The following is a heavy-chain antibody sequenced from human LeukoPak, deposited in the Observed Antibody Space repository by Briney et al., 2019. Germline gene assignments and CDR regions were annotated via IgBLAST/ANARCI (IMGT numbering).Heavy chain of an antibody. Sequence: GGSLRLSCAASGFTFSIYGMHWVRQAPGKGLEWVAVISYDGSNKYYADSVKGRFTISRDNSKNTPYLQMNSLRAEDTAVYYCAKDGSSGWTPYYFDYWGQGTLVTVSS. CDR1: GFTFSIYG. J-gene: IGHJ4*02. CDR2: ISYDGSNK. D-gene: IGHD6-19*01. V-gene: IGHV3-30*18. CDR3: AKDGSSGWTPYYFDY.